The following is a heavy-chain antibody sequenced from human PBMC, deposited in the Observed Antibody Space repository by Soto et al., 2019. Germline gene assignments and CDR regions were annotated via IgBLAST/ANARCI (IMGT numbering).Heavy chain of an antibody. J-gene: IGHJ4*02. Sequence: GGSLRLSCAASGFTFSSYSMNWVRQAPGKGLEWVSSISSSSSYIYYADSVKGRFTISRDNAKNSLYLQMNSLRAEDTAVYYCAREGTYGGTIDYWGQGTLFTVSS. CDR2: ISSSSSYI. D-gene: IGHD4-17*01. CDR3: AREGTYGGTIDY. V-gene: IGHV3-21*01. CDR1: GFTFSSYS.